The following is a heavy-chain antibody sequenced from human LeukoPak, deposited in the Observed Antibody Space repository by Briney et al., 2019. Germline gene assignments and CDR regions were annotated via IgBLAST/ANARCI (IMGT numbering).Heavy chain of an antibody. CDR1: GGSISSGGYY. Sequence: SETPSLTCTVSGGSISSGGYYWSWIRQHPGKGLEWIGYIYYSGSTYYNPSLKSRVTISVDTSKNQFSLKLSSVTAADTAVYYCARANIGNSLIAVAGRRAFDIWGQGTMVTVSS. CDR2: IYYSGST. J-gene: IGHJ3*02. D-gene: IGHD6-19*01. CDR3: ARANIGNSLIAVAGRRAFDI. V-gene: IGHV4-31*03.